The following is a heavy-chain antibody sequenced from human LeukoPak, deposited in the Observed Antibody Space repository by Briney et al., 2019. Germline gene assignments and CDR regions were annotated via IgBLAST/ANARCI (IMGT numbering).Heavy chain of an antibody. CDR3: AKYSLIAAARDNFDY. CDR1: GFTFSSYG. CDR2: ISGSGGST. Sequence: SGGSLRLSCAACGFTFSSYGMSWVRQAPGKGLEWVSAISGSGGSTYYADSVKGRFTISRDNSKNTLYLQMNSLRAEDTAVYYCAKYSLIAAARDNFDYWGQGTLVTVSS. V-gene: IGHV3-23*01. D-gene: IGHD6-13*01. J-gene: IGHJ4*02.